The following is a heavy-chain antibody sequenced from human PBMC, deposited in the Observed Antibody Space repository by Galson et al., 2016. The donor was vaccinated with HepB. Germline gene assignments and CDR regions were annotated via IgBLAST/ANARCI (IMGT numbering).Heavy chain of an antibody. CDR3: ARGDVVGAEIFDY. CDR2: IGSSGNTI. D-gene: IGHD1-26*01. Sequence: SLRLSCAASGFRFSIYNMNWVRQAPGKGLEWISYIGSSGNTIHYADSVRGRFTISRDTAKNSLFLQMDSLRAEDTAFYYCARGDVVGAEIFDYWGRGTLVTGSS. V-gene: IGHV3-48*01. CDR1: GFRFSIYN. J-gene: IGHJ4*02.